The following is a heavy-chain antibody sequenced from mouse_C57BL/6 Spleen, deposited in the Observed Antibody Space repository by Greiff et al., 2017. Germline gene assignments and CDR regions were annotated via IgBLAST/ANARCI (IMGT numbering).Heavy chain of an antibody. V-gene: IGHV1-72*01. CDR2: IDPNSGGT. Sequence: QVQLQQPGAELVKPGASVKLSCKASGYTFTSYWMHWVKQRPGRGLECIGRIDPNSGGTKYNEKFKSKATLTVDKPSSTAYMQLSSLTSEDSAVYYCARSTVVAKGYFDVWGTGTTVTVSS. CDR1: GYTFTSYW. J-gene: IGHJ1*03. D-gene: IGHD1-1*01. CDR3: ARSTVVAKGYFDV.